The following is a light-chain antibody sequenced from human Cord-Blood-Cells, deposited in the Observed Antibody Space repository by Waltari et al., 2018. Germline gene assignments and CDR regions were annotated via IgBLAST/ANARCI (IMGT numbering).Light chain of an antibody. V-gene: IGLV2-8*01. Sequence: QSALTQPPSASGSPGQSVTISCTGTSSDVGGYNYVSWYQQHPGKAPKLMIYEVSKRPSGVPDRFSGSKSGNTASLTVSGLQAEDEADYYCSSYGGSNKNVFGTGTKVTVL. CDR2: EVS. J-gene: IGLJ1*01. CDR1: SSDVGGYNY. CDR3: SSYGGSNKNV.